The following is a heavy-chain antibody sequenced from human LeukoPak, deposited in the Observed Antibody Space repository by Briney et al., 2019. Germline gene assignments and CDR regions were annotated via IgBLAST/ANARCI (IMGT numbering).Heavy chain of an antibody. D-gene: IGHD2-21*01. J-gene: IGHJ4*02. V-gene: IGHV3-7*03. CDR3: VRDNYSYRLDV. CDR2: IKQDGSEK. CDR1: GFTFSSYW. Sequence: PGGSLRLSCAASGFTFSSYWMSWVRQAPGKGLEWVANIKQDGSEKYYVDSVKGRFTISRDIAKNTLYLQMNSLRAEDTAIYFCVRDNYSYRLDVWGQGTLVTVSS.